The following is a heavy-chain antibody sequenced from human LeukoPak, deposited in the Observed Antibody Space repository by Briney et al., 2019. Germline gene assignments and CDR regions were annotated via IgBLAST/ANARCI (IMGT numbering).Heavy chain of an antibody. CDR1: GYTFTGYY. J-gene: IGHJ5*02. Sequence: ASVKVSCKASGYTFTGYYMHWVRQAPGQGLEWMGWINPNSGGTNYAQKFQGRVTMTRDTSISTAYMELSRLRSDDTAVYYCARKVASSWYGLSNWFDPWGQGTLVTVSS. CDR2: INPNSGGT. D-gene: IGHD6-13*01. V-gene: IGHV1-2*02. CDR3: ARKVASSWYGLSNWFDP.